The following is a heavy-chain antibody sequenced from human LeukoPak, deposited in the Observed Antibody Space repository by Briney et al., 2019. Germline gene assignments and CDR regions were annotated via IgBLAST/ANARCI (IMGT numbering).Heavy chain of an antibody. CDR3: ARDDTGYSSGWSKDFDY. CDR1: GGSISSGGYS. D-gene: IGHD6-19*01. Sequence: SQTLSLTCTVSGGSISSGGYSWNWIRQPPGQGLEWIGCVFYSGTTYYNPSLKSRVTISVDTSKNHFSLKLSSVTAADTAVYYCARDDTGYSSGWSKDFDYWGQGTLVTVSS. J-gene: IGHJ4*02. V-gene: IGHV4-30-4*07. CDR2: VFYSGTT.